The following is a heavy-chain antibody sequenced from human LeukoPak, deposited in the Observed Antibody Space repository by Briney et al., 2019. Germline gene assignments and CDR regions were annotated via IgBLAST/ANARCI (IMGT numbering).Heavy chain of an antibody. CDR3: ARDLMVRGARGFDY. V-gene: IGHV3-53*01. CDR1: GFTVSSNY. Sequence: GGSLRLSCAASGFTVSSNYMSWVRQAPGKGLEWVSVIYSGDSTYYADSVKGRFTISRDNSKNTLYLQMNSLRAEDTAVYYCARDLMVRGARGFDYWGQGTLVTASS. CDR2: IYSGDST. D-gene: IGHD3-10*01. J-gene: IGHJ4*02.